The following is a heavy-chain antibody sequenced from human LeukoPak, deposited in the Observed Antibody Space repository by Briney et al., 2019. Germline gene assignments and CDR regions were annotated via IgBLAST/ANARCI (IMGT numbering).Heavy chain of an antibody. CDR1: GGSISSGSYY. D-gene: IGHD6-13*01. CDR2: IYTSGST. CDR3: ARGSQRYSSSLEWFDP. J-gene: IGHJ5*02. Sequence: TSETLSLTCTVSGGSISSGSYYWSWIRQPAGKGLEWIGRIYTSGSTNYNPSLKSRVTISVDTSKNQFSLKLSSVTAADTAVYYCARGSQRYSSSLEWFDPWGQGTLVTVSS. V-gene: IGHV4-61*02.